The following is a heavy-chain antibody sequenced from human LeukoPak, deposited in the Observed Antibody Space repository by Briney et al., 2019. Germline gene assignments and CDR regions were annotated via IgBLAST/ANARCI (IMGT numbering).Heavy chain of an antibody. D-gene: IGHD6-13*01. CDR2: INWNGGST. CDR3: AKYGYSSSWYSGSDY. V-gene: IGHV3-20*04. J-gene: IGHJ4*02. Sequence: GGSLRLSCAASGFTFDDYGMSWVRQAPGKGLEWVSGINWNGGSTGYADSVKGRFTISRDNSKNTLYLQMNSLRAEDTAVYYCAKYGYSSSWYSGSDYWGQGTLVTVSS. CDR1: GFTFDDYG.